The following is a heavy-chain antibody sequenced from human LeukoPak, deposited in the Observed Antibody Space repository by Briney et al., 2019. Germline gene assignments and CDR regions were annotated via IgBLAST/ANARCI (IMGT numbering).Heavy chain of an antibody. J-gene: IGHJ4*02. CDR1: GFTFSSYA. D-gene: IGHD2-21*02. CDR3: AKARGDYYLDY. CDR2: LSGTGGGT. V-gene: IGHV3-23*01. Sequence: GGSLRLSCAASGFTFSSYAMSWVRQAPGKGLEWVSSLSGTGGGTYYADSVKGRLTISRDDSKDTLYLYMNSLRAEDTALYYCAKARGDYYLDYWGQGTLVTVSS.